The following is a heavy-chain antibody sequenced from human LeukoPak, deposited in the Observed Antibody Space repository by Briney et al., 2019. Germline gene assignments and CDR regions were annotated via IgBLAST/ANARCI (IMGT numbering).Heavy chain of an antibody. CDR3: ARGVNYHGSGSYLRDWFDP. V-gene: IGHV3-21*01. Sequence: GGSLRLSCAASGFTFSTYNMNWLRQAPGKGLEWVSSITSGETYIYYADSVKGRFTISRDNAKNSLFLQVNSLRAEDTAVYYCARGVNYHGSGSYLRDWFDPWGQGTLVTVSS. J-gene: IGHJ5*02. CDR2: ITSGETYI. CDR1: GFTFSTYN. D-gene: IGHD3-10*01.